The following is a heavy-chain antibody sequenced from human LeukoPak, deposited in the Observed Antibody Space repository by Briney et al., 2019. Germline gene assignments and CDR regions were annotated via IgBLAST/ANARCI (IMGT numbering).Heavy chain of an antibody. V-gene: IGHV3-23*01. CDR1: GSTFTSHA. J-gene: IGHJ4*02. Sequence: GGSLRLSCAASGSTFTSHAMTWVRQAPGKGLKWVSTISGSGGTTHYSDSVKGRFTISRDNSKNTLYLQMNSLRAEDTALYYCATHRDRGKWFYFDYWGQGTLVTVSS. CDR3: ATHRDRGKWFYFDY. D-gene: IGHD3-22*01. CDR2: ISGSGGTT.